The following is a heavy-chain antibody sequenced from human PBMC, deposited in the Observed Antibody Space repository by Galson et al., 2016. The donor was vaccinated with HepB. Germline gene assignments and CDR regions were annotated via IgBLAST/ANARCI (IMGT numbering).Heavy chain of an antibody. J-gene: IGHJ5*02. D-gene: IGHD2-15*01. CDR2: IYYSGST. V-gene: IGHV4-39*01. CDR1: GGSISSSNYY. Sequence: ETLSLTCTVSGGSISSSNYYWGWIRQPPGKGLEWIGSIYYSGSTYYNPSRKSRVTMSVDTSKNQFSLKLNSVTAADTAVYYCARQIVVVVAATRGVDWFDPWGQGTLVTVSS. CDR3: ARQIVVVVAATRGVDWFDP.